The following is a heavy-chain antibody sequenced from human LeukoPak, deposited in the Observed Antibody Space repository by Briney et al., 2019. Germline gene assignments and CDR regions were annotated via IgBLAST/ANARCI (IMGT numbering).Heavy chain of an antibody. J-gene: IGHJ4*02. CDR1: GFTFSSYS. Sequence: PGGSLRVSCAASGFTFSSYSMNWVRQAPGKGLEWVSTISSSSSYIYYADSVKGRFTISRDNAKNSLYLQMNSLRAEDTAVYYCAREYYGSGSYYFDYWGQGTLVTVSP. CDR2: ISSSSSYI. CDR3: AREYYGSGSYYFDY. D-gene: IGHD3-10*01. V-gene: IGHV3-21*01.